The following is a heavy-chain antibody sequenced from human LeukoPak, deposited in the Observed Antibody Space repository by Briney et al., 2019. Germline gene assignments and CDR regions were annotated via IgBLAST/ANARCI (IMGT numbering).Heavy chain of an antibody. D-gene: IGHD6-19*01. Sequence: ASVKISCKGSGYSFTSYWIGWVRQMPGKGLEWMGIIYPGDSDTRYNPSFQGQVTISADKSISTAYLQWSSLKTSDTAMYYCARLGGITVASDYWGQGTLVTVSS. V-gene: IGHV5-51*01. CDR3: ARLGGITVASDY. J-gene: IGHJ4*02. CDR2: IYPGDSDT. CDR1: GYSFTSYW.